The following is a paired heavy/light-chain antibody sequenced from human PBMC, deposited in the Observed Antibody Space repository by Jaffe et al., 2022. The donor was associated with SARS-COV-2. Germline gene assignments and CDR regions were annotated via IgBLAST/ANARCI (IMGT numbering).Light chain of an antibody. CDR2: NNN. V-gene: IGLV1-44*01. CDR3: AAWDDNLNGQ. CDR1: TSNIGSNA. Sequence: QSVLTQPPSASGTPGQSVTISCSGITSNIGSNAVNWYRQLPGTAPKLLIYNNNRRPSGVPDRFSGSKSGTSASLAISGLQSEDEADYYCAAWDDNLNGQFGGGTKLTVL. J-gene: IGLJ2*01.
Heavy chain of an antibody. CDR1: GGSFSGYY. J-gene: IGHJ4*02. Sequence: QVQMQESGPGLVKPSETLSLTCSVSGGSFSGYYWTWIRQPPEKGLEWIGYLFYSGSSGSTNYNPSLKSRVTISVDTSKKQFYLNLSSVTAADTAVYYCARAQMEYRGGSLTWYLDFWGQGILVSVSS. D-gene: IGHD6-19*01. CDR3: ARAQMEYRGGSLTWYLDF. CDR2: LFYSGSSGST. V-gene: IGHV4-59*01.